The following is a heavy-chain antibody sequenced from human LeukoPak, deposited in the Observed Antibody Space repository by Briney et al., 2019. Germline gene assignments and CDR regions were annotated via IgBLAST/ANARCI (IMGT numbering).Heavy chain of an antibody. CDR2: IKSKTDGGTT. CDR1: GFTFSNAW. V-gene: IGHV3-15*01. Sequence: GGSLRLSCAASGFTFSNAWMSWVRQARGKGLEWVGRIKSKTDGGTTDYAAPVKGRFTISRDDSKNTLYLQMNSLKTEDAAVYYCTTDHAVQWLEWYYFDYWGQGTLVTVSS. D-gene: IGHD6-19*01. CDR3: TTDHAVQWLEWYYFDY. J-gene: IGHJ4*02.